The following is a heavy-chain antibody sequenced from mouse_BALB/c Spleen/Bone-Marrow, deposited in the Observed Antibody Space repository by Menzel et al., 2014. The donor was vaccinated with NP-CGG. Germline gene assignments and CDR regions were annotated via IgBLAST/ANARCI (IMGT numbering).Heavy chain of an antibody. CDR3: ARWAYGRSSAWFAY. CDR1: GYTFSTYT. V-gene: IGHV1-4*02. CDR2: INPSSGYT. J-gene: IGHJ3*01. D-gene: IGHD1-1*02. Sequence: QVQLQQSAAELASPGASAKMSCKASGYTFSTYTVHWVKQKPGQGLQWIGYINPSSGYTEYNQKFQDKTTLTADKSSSTAYMQVSSLTFEDSAVYYCARWAYGRSSAWFAYWGQGTLVTVSA.